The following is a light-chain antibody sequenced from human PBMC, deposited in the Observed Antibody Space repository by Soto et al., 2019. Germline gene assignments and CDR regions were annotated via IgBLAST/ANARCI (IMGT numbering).Light chain of an antibody. CDR1: QSVTSNY. CDR2: GAS. Sequence: EIVLTQSPGTLSLSPGERATLSCRASQSVTSNYLTWYQQKPGQAPRLLIYGASNRATGIPDRFSGGGSGTDFTLTISSLEPEDFAVYYCQQYGSSPITFGQGTRLEIK. J-gene: IGKJ5*01. V-gene: IGKV3-20*01. CDR3: QQYGSSPIT.